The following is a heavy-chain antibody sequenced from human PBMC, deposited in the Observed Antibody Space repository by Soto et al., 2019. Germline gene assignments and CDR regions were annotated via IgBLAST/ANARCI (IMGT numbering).Heavy chain of an antibody. CDR3: AKETPRTDSGGAFDV. CDR1: GFTFSSFV. Sequence: GGSLRLSCEASGFTFSSFVISWVRQAPGKGLEWVSAISGDSSRTYYGDSVKGRFTVSRDNSKNTVNLQMNTLRAEDTAIYYCAKETPRTDSGGAFDVWGQGTMDTVSS. CDR2: ISGDSSRT. J-gene: IGHJ3*01. V-gene: IGHV3-23*01. D-gene: IGHD2-21*02.